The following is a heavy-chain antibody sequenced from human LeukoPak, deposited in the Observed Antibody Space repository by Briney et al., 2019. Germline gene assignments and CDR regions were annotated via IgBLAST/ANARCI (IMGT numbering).Heavy chain of an antibody. CDR3: AREEGLGSLDY. D-gene: IGHD3-16*01. J-gene: IGHJ4*02. CDR2: INPKTGGT. Sequence: ASVKVSCKASGYTFTAYYMNWVRQAPGQGLEWMGRINPKTGGTNYAQMFQGRVTMTRDTSINTAYMELSRLRSGDTAMYYCAREEGLGSLDYWGQGTLITVSS. V-gene: IGHV1-2*06. CDR1: GYTFTAYY.